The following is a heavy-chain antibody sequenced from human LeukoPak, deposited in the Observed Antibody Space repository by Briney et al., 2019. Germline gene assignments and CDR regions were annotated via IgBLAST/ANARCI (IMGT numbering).Heavy chain of an antibody. CDR2: ISSSGSTI. Sequence: PGGSLRLSCAASGFTFSDYYMSWIRQAPGKGLECVSYISSSGSTIYYADSVKGRFTISRDNAKNSLYLQMNSLRAEDTAVYYCARDGYYDFWSGYYIDYWGQGTLVTVSS. J-gene: IGHJ4*02. V-gene: IGHV3-11*04. CDR3: ARDGYYDFWSGYYIDY. D-gene: IGHD3-3*01. CDR1: GFTFSDYY.